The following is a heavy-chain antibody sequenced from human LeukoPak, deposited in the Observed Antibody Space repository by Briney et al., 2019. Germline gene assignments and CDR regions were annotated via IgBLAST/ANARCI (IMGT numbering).Heavy chain of an antibody. CDR1: GYTFITSS. CDR2: ITVASGNT. J-gene: IGHJ4*02. CDR3: VGGSLGY. Sequence: GASVKVSCKTLGYTFITSSIYWVRQAPGQRLEWLGWITVASGNTRYSENLQGRVTLTRDTSANTAYMELHNLKFEDTAVYYCVGGSLGYWGQETLVTVSS. V-gene: IGHV1-3*01.